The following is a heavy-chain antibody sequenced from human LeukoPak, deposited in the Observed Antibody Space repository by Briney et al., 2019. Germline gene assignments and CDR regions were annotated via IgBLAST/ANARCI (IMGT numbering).Heavy chain of an antibody. CDR2: IWFDGSNR. CDR1: GFTFRNYG. J-gene: IGHJ4*02. D-gene: IGHD2-15*01. V-gene: IGHV3-33*01. Sequence: PGGSLRLSCEASGFTFRNYGMHWVRQAPGKELDWVGVIWFDGSNRYYADSVKGRFTISRDNSKNTLYLQVNSVRAEDTAVYYCARDTSGYYDYWGQGALVTVSS. CDR3: ARDTSGYYDY.